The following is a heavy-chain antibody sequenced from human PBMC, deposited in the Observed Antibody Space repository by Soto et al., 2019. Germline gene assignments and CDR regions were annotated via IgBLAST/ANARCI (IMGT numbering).Heavy chain of an antibody. CDR1: GFTFSSYG. CDR3: AKDGNYYGSGSYLDYYYYYYMDV. V-gene: IGHV3-30*18. J-gene: IGHJ6*03. D-gene: IGHD3-10*01. CDR2: ISYDGSNK. Sequence: QVQLVESGGGVVQPGRSLRLSCAASGFTFSSYGMHWVRQAPGKGLEWVAVISYDGSNKYYASSVKARFTISRDNSKNTLYLQMNRLRAEDTAVYYCAKDGNYYGSGSYLDYYYYYYMDVWGKGTTVTVSS.